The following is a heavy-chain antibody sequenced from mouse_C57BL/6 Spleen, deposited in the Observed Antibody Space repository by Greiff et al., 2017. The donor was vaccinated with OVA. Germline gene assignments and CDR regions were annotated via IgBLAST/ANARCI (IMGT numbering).Heavy chain of an antibody. Sequence: EVMLVESGAELVKPGASVKLSCTASGFNIKDYYMQWVKQRTEQGLEWIGRIDPEDGKTKYAPKFQGKATITADTSSNTADLQLSSLTSEDTAVYYSTRGDDYDGWFAYWGQGTLVTVSA. CDR1: GFNIKDYY. CDR2: IDPEDGKT. D-gene: IGHD2-4*01. CDR3: TRGDDYDGWFAY. V-gene: IGHV14-2*01. J-gene: IGHJ3*01.